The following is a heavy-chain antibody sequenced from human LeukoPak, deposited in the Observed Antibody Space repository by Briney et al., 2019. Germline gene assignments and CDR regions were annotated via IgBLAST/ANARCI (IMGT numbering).Heavy chain of an antibody. V-gene: IGHV3-21*01. CDR3: ARVYYYDSSGYYLGAFDI. Sequence: GGSLRLSCAASGLTFSSYAMSWVRQAPGQGLEWVFSISSSSSYIYYADTVKGRFTISRDNAKNALYPQINGLRAEDTAVYYCARVYYYDSSGYYLGAFDIWGQGTMVTVSS. CDR2: ISSSSSYI. D-gene: IGHD3-22*01. CDR1: GLTFSSYA. J-gene: IGHJ3*02.